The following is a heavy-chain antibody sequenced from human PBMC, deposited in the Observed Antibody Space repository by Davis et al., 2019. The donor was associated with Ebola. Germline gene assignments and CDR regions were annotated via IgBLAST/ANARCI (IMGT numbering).Heavy chain of an antibody. CDR3: ARDLVYGGNAFFDY. V-gene: IGHV3-21*04. CDR1: GFTFSSYS. J-gene: IGHJ4*02. D-gene: IGHD4-23*01. Sequence: GESLKISCAASGFTFSSYSMNWVRQAPGKGLEWVSSISSSSSYIYYADSVKGRFTISRDNAKNSLYLQMSSVRADDTAMYYCARDLVYGGNAFFDYWGQGTPVSVSS. CDR2: ISSSSSYI.